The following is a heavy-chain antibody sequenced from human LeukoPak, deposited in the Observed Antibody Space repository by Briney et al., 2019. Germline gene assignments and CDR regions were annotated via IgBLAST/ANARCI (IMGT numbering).Heavy chain of an antibody. Sequence: SVKVSCKASAGTFSSYAISWVRQAPGQGLEWMGGIIPIFGTANYAQKFQGRVTTTADESTSTAYMELSSLRSEDTAVYYCASTSSMYYDILTGHYGMDVWGQGTTVTVSS. CDR3: ASTSSMYYDILTGHYGMDV. V-gene: IGHV1-69*13. CDR2: IIPIFGTA. J-gene: IGHJ6*02. CDR1: AGTFSSYA. D-gene: IGHD3-9*01.